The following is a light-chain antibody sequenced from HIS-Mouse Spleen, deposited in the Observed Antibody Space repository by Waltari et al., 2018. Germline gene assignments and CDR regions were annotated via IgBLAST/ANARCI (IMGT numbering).Light chain of an antibody. Sequence: QSALTQPASVSGSPGQSITISCTGTSSDVGSYNLVSWYQQHPGKAPKPMIYEASKRPSGVSNRFPGSKSGNTASLTISGLQAEDEADYYCCSYAGSSTFEVFGGGTKLTVL. CDR2: EAS. CDR3: CSYAGSSTFEV. J-gene: IGLJ2*01. V-gene: IGLV2-23*02. CDR1: SSDVGSYNL.